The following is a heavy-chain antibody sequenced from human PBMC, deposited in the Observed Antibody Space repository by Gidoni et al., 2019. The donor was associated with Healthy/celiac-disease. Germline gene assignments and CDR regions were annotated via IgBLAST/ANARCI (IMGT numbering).Heavy chain of an antibody. CDR3: ARGGPSGSYSRFGYFDL. Sequence: EVQLVESGGGLVQPGGSLRLSCAASGFTFSSYSMNWVRQAPGKGLEWVSYISSSSSTIYYADSVKGRFTISRDNAKNSLYLQMNSLRDEDTAVYYCARGGPSGSYSRFGYFDLWGRGTLVTVSS. D-gene: IGHD1-26*01. CDR1: GFTFSSYS. CDR2: ISSSSSTI. V-gene: IGHV3-48*02. J-gene: IGHJ2*01.